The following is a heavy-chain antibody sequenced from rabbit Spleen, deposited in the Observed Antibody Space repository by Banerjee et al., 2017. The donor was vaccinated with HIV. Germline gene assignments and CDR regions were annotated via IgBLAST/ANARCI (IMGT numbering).Heavy chain of an antibody. CDR2: IDPIFGRT. D-gene: IGHD6-1*01. J-gene: IGHJ4*01. CDR1: GFTLSSYY. V-gene: IGHV1S7*01. CDR3: VRDQARMLDL. Sequence: QLVESGGGLVQPGGSLKLSCKASGFTLSSYYMNWVRQAPGKGLEWIGYIDPIFGRTYYASWVNGRFTISSHNAQNTLYLQLNSLTAADTATYFCVRDQARMLDLWGPGTLVTVS.